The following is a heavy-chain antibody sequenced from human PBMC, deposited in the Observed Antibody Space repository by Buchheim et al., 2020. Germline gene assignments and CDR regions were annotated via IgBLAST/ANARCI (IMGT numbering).Heavy chain of an antibody. CDR2: IHYSGNT. J-gene: IGHJ4*02. CDR1: GGSISSDDYY. CDR3: ARSWAGELGY. Sequence: QVQLQQWGAGLVKPSQTLSLTCTVSGGSISSDDYYWSWIRQPPGKGLEWIGYIHYSGNTQYNPSLESRVTISVDTSKNHFSLNMRSATAADTAVYYCARSWAGELGYWGQGTL. D-gene: IGHD2/OR15-2a*01. V-gene: IGHV4-30-4*01.